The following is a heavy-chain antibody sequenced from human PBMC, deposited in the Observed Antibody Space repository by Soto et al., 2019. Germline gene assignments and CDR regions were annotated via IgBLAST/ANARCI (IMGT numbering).Heavy chain of an antibody. CDR1: GCTFTDYY. CDR3: ATLDRGYYDSSGYYYVDHYFDY. V-gene: IGHV1-69-2*01. D-gene: IGHD3-22*01. Sequence: ASVKVSCKVSGCTFTDYYMHWVQQAPGKGLEWMGLVDPEDGETIYAEKFQGRVTITADTSTDTAYMELSSLRSKDTAVYYCATLDRGYYDSSGYYYVDHYFDYWGQGTLVTVSS. CDR2: VDPEDGET. J-gene: IGHJ4*02.